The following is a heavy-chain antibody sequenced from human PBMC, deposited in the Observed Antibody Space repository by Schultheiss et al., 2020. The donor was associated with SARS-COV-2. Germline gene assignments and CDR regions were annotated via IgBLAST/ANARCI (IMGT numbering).Heavy chain of an antibody. V-gene: IGHV3-23*01. J-gene: IGHJ4*02. Sequence: GESLKISCAASGFTFSSYAMSWVRQAPGKGLEWVSAISGSGGSTYYADSVKGRFTISRDNSKNTLYLQMNSLRAEDTAVYYCARGSSWIAVAGPFDYWGQGTLVTVSS. CDR2: ISGSGGST. D-gene: IGHD6-19*01. CDR3: ARGSSWIAVAGPFDY. CDR1: GFTFSSYA.